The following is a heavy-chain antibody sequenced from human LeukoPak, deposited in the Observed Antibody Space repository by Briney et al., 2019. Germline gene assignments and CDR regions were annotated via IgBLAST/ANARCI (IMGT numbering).Heavy chain of an antibody. Sequence: PSETLSLTCTDSDGSINSYYWSWIRQSPGKGLEWIGYVHYSGSTNYNPSLKSRATISVDTSKKQVSLKLNSVTAVDTAVYYCARATGTTRNAYDIWGQGTMVTVSS. CDR2: VHYSGST. CDR3: ARATGTTRNAYDI. CDR1: DGSINSYY. J-gene: IGHJ3*02. V-gene: IGHV4-59*01. D-gene: IGHD1-7*01.